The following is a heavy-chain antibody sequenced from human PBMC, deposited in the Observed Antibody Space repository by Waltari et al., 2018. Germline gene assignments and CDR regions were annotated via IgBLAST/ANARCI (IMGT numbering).Heavy chain of an antibody. D-gene: IGHD5-12*01. J-gene: IGHJ6*03. CDR1: GGSISSSSYY. Sequence: QLQLQESGPGLVKPSETLSLTCTVSGGSISSSSYYWGWIRQPPGKGLEWIGSIYYSGSTYYNPSLKSRVTISVDTSKNQFSLKLSSVTAADTAVYYCAKDPSGYSGPRLYYMDVWGKGTTVTVSS. CDR2: IYYSGST. CDR3: AKDPSGYSGPRLYYMDV. V-gene: IGHV4-39*07.